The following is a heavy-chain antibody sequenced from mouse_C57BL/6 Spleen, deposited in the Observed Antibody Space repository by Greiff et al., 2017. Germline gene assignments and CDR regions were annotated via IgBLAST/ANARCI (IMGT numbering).Heavy chain of an antibody. CDR1: GYTFTGYW. Sequence: QVQLQQSGAELMKPGASVKLSCKATGYTFTGYWIEWVKQRPGHGLEWIGEILPGSGSTTYNEKFKGKATFTADTSSNTAYMQLSSLTTEDSAIYYCARSLTGTRYFDVWGTGTTVTVSS. J-gene: IGHJ1*03. CDR2: ILPGSGST. V-gene: IGHV1-9*01. CDR3: ARSLTGTRYFDV. D-gene: IGHD4-1*01.